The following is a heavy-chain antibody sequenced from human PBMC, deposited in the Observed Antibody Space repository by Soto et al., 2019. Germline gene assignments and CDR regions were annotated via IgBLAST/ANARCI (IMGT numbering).Heavy chain of an antibody. D-gene: IGHD2-15*01. V-gene: IGHV4-30-4*01. Sequence: QVQLQESGPGLVKPSQTLSLTCTVSGGSISSGDYYWSWIRQPPGKGLEWIGYIYYGGSTYYNPSLKGRFTISVDTSTNQFSLKLSSVTAAATAVYYCASRGTTTYSSGVSCFARGFDSWGQGTLVTVSS. CDR3: ASRGTTTYSSGVSCFARGFDS. CDR2: IYYGGST. CDR1: GGSISSGDYY. J-gene: IGHJ4*02.